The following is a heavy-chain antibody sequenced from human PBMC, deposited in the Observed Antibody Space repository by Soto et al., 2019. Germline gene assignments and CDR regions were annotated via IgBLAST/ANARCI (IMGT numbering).Heavy chain of an antibody. J-gene: IGHJ4*02. CDR2: MNPNSGNT. D-gene: IGHD3-16*02. CDR3: ARGPRLHLGELSSPVVY. CDR1: GYTFTSYD. Sequence: QVQLVQSGAEVKKPGASVKVSCKASGYTFTSYDINWVRQATGQGLEWMGWMNPNSGNTGYAQKFQGRVTMTRNASISTAYMELSSLRSEDTAVYYCARGPRLHLGELSSPVVYWGQGTLVTVSS. V-gene: IGHV1-8*01.